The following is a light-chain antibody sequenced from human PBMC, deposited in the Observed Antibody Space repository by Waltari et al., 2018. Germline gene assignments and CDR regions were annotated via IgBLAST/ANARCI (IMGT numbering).Light chain of an antibody. CDR3: YSSDSSSSRMV. CDR1: ALTHKY. J-gene: IGLJ2*01. CDR2: EDS. V-gene: IGLV3-10*01. Sequence: SYDLTQPPSVSVSPGQSARLTCSGAALTHKYAFWYLQKSAPAPIMVIFEDSQRPPGIPERFSGSSSGTMATLTISGAQVDDEGDYYCYSSDSSSSRMVFGGGTKLTVL.